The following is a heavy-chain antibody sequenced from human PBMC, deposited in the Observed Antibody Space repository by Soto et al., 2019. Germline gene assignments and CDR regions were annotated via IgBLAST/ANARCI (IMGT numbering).Heavy chain of an antibody. Sequence: EVQLVESGGGLVKAGGSLRLFCAASGLTFSSYSMNWVRQAPGKGLEWVSSISSSSRYIYYADSVKGRFTISRDHAKNSLYLQMNSLRAEDTAVYYCARTYGSEYYFDYWGQGTLVTVSA. CDR2: ISSSSRYI. V-gene: IGHV3-21*06. D-gene: IGHD3-10*01. CDR1: GLTFSSYS. J-gene: IGHJ4*02. CDR3: ARTYGSEYYFDY.